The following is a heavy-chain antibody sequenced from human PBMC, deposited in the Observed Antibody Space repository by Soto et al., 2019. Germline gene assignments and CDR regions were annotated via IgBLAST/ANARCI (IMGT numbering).Heavy chain of an antibody. Sequence: GGSLRLSCAASGFTFSSYAMHWVRQAPGKGLEWVAVISYDGSNKYYADSVKGRFTISRDNSKNTLYLQMNSLRAEDTAVYYCARDRSSSWYSDGWYYGMDVWGQGTTVTVS. V-gene: IGHV3-30-3*01. CDR2: ISYDGSNK. CDR3: ARDRSSSWYSDGWYYGMDV. J-gene: IGHJ6*02. D-gene: IGHD6-13*01. CDR1: GFTFSSYA.